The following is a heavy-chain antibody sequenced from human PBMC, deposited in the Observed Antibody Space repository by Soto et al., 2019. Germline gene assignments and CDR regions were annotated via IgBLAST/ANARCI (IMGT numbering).Heavy chain of an antibody. D-gene: IGHD3-16*01. CDR3: GRDQRSFGTDV. Sequence: EVQVVESGGGVVQPGGSLRLSCAASGFTFSNYWMTWVRQAAGKGLEWVANINQDGSENYYVESVRGRFTISRDNAQKSLSLEMNSLRAEDTAIYYCGRDQRSFGTDVWGQGTTVIVSS. CDR1: GFTFSNYW. J-gene: IGHJ6*02. CDR2: INQDGSEN. V-gene: IGHV3-7*03.